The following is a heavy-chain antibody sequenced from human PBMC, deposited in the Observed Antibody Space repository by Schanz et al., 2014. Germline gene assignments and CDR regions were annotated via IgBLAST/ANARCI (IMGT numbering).Heavy chain of an antibody. D-gene: IGHD3-10*01. CDR3: ARVLIATYHYNSPGALDI. CDR2: INAHTGNT. CDR1: GYIFGSHG. J-gene: IGHJ3*02. V-gene: IGHV1-18*01. Sequence: QLMQSGSEVRKPGASVKVSCKASGYIFGSHGMTWVRQAPGQGPELLGWINAHTGNTQYAQKFQGRVNMTRDTVTTTVHMELTRLRTDDTAIYDCARVLIATYHYNSPGALDIWGQGTRVTVSS.